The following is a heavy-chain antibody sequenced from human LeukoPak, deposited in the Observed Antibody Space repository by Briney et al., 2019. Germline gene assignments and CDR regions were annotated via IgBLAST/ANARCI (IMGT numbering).Heavy chain of an antibody. Sequence: SETLSLTCTVSGGSISSDYWSWLRHPPGKGLEWIGYVYSSGNTNYNPSLKSRVTISLDTSKNQFSLKMSSLTAADTAVYYCARRTPVTPNSFDSWGQGTLVTVSS. CDR2: VYSSGNT. V-gene: IGHV4-59*08. J-gene: IGHJ5*01. CDR1: GGSISSDY. CDR3: ARRTPVTPNSFDS. D-gene: IGHD4-17*01.